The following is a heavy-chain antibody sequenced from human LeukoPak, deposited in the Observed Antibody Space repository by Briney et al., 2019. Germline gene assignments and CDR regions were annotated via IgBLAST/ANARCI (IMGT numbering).Heavy chain of an antibody. J-gene: IGHJ4*02. Sequence: GGSLRLSCAGSGFTFSSHAMTWVRQAPGKGLEWVSAIGGSGDSTYYADSVKGRFTISRDNSKNTLYLQMNSLRAEDTAVYFCARQSGGFYGSSGYYSDSWGQGTLVTVSS. CDR2: IGGSGDST. V-gene: IGHV3-23*01. CDR1: GFTFSSHA. CDR3: ARQSGGFYGSSGYYSDS. D-gene: IGHD3-22*01.